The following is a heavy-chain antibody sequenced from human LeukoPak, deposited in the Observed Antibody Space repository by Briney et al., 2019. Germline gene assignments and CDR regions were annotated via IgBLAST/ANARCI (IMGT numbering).Heavy chain of an antibody. CDR3: ARAGYYDSSGYPLDYYYYGMDV. V-gene: IGHV1-8*01. Sequence: WMGWMXXXSGNTGYAQKFQGRVTMTRNTSISTAYMELSSLRSEDTAVYYCARAGYYDSSGYPLDYYYYGMDVWGQGTTVTVSS. D-gene: IGHD3-22*01. CDR2: MXXXSGNT. J-gene: IGHJ6*02.